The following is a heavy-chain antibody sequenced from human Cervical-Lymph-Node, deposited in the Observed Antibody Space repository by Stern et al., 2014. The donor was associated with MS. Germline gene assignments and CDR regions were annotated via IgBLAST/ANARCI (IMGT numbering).Heavy chain of an antibody. V-gene: IGHV4-59*01. CDR1: GGAISSYY. J-gene: IGHJ4*02. CDR2: IYSSGST. Sequence: VQLVESGPGLVKPSETLSLTCTVSGGAISSYYWSWIRQPPGKGLEWIGYIYSSGSTNYNPSLKSRVTMSVDTSKNQFSLNLSSVTAADTAVYYCARNLRPPVNYYDALVYWGQGTLVTVSS. CDR3: ARNLRPPVNYYDALVY. D-gene: IGHD3-22*01.